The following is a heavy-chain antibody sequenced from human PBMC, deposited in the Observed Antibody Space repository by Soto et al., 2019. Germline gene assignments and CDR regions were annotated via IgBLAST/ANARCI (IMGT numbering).Heavy chain of an antibody. D-gene: IGHD2-2*01. V-gene: IGHV3-21*01. CDR1: GFTFSSYS. Sequence: GGSLRLSCAASGFTFSSYSMNWVRQAPGKGLEWVSSISSSSSYIYCADSVKGRFTISRDNAKNSLYLQMNSLRAEDTAVYYCARAYLYCSSNSCYLGGMDVWGQGTTVTVSS. CDR3: ARAYLYCSSNSCYLGGMDV. J-gene: IGHJ6*02. CDR2: ISSSSSYI.